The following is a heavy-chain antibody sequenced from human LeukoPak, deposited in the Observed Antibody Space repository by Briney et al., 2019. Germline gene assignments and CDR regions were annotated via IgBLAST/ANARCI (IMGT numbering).Heavy chain of an antibody. J-gene: IGHJ3*02. CDR2: IYTSGST. V-gene: IGHV4-61*02. D-gene: IGHD6-19*01. CDR3: ARDRWLGIAKGAFDI. Sequence: SETLSLTCAVSGGSISSGSYYWSWIRQPAGKGLEWIGRIYTSGSTNYNPSLKSRVTISVDTSKNQFSLKLSSVTAADTAVYYCARDRWLGIAKGAFDIWGQGTMVTVSS. CDR1: GGSISSGSYY.